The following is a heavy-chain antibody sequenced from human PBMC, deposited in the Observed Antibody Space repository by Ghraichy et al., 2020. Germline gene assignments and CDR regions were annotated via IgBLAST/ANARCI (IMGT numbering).Heavy chain of an antibody. CDR2: ISSSSSYI. Sequence: GGSLRLSCAASGFTFSSYSMNWVRQAPGKGLEWVSSISSSSSYIYYADSVKGRFTISRDNAKNSLYLQMNSLRAEDTAVYYCARDPDVAVAGRARYFDYWGQGTLVTVSS. CDR1: GFTFSSYS. J-gene: IGHJ4*02. CDR3: ARDPDVAVAGRARYFDY. D-gene: IGHD6-19*01. V-gene: IGHV3-21*01.